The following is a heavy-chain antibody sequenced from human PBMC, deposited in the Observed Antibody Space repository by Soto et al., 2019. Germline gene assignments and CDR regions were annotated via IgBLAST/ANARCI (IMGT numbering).Heavy chain of an antibody. Sequence: QVHLVQSGVEVKTPGASVKVSFQASGYTFFNYDISWVRQAPGQGLEWMGWISTYSGDTKYAQKFQGRVTISTDTSTTAAYLEVRSLRSADASLDDRATHRGPTTSENWVDHWSQGTLVTVPS. CDR2: ISTYSGDT. CDR1: GYTFFNYD. D-gene: IGHD5-12*01. CDR3: ATHRGPTTSENWVDH. J-gene: IGHJ5*02. V-gene: IGHV1-18*01.